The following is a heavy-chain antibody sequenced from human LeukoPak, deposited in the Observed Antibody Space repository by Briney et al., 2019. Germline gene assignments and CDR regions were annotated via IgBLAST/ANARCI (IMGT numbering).Heavy chain of an antibody. Sequence: PSVTLPLTCTVSGGSISSSNYYWGWIRQPPGKGLEWIGSLYYTGSTYYNPSLKSRVTISVDTSKNQFSLKLSSVTAADTAVYYCAREKSSWSGLDAFDIWGQGTMVTVSS. J-gene: IGHJ3*02. V-gene: IGHV4-39*07. CDR1: GGSISSSNYY. CDR2: LYYTGST. D-gene: IGHD6-13*01. CDR3: AREKSSWSGLDAFDI.